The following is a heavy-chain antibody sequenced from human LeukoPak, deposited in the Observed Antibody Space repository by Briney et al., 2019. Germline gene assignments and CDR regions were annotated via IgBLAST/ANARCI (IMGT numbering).Heavy chain of an antibody. CDR2: ISWNSGSI. J-gene: IGHJ6*02. V-gene: IGHV3-9*01. CDR3: AKDFYGDYGMDV. D-gene: IGHD4-17*01. CDR1: GFTFDDYA. Sequence: PGGSLRLSCAASGFTFDDYAMHWVRQAPGKGLEWVSGISWNSGSIGYADSVKGRFTISRDNAKNSLYLRMNSLRAEDTALYYCAKDFYGDYGMDVWGQGTTVTVSS.